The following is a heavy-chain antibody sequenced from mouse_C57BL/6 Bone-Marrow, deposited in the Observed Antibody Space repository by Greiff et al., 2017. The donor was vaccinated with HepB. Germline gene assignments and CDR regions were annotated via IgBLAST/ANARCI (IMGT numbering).Heavy chain of an antibody. V-gene: IGHV1-72*01. CDR2: IDPNSGGT. CDR1: GYTFTSYW. CDR3: AMDRYYGSRGGAMDY. D-gene: IGHD1-1*01. J-gene: IGHJ4*01. Sequence: VKQSCKASGYTFTSYWMHWVKQRPGRGLEWIGRIDPNSGGTKYNEKFKSKATLTVDKHSSTAYMQLSSLTSEDSAVYYCAMDRYYGSRGGAMDYWGQGTSVTVSS.